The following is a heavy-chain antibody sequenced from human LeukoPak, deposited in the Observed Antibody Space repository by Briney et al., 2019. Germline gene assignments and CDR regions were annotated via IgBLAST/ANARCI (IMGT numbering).Heavy chain of an antibody. Sequence: PGGSLRLSCAASGFTFDDYAMHWVRQAPGKGLEWGSGISWNSGSIGYADSVKGRFTISRDNAKNSLYLQMNSLRAEDTALYYCAKDTSERYSSGWGFDYWGQGTLVTVSS. D-gene: IGHD6-19*01. J-gene: IGHJ4*02. CDR3: AKDTSERYSSGWGFDY. CDR1: GFTFDDYA. CDR2: ISWNSGSI. V-gene: IGHV3-9*01.